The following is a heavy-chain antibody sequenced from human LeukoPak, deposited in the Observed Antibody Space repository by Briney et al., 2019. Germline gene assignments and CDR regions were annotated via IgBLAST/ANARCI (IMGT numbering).Heavy chain of an antibody. V-gene: IGHV3-33*01. CDR1: RFTFSSYG. CDR2: IWYDGSNK. Sequence: PGRSLRLSCAASRFTFSSYGMHWVRQAPGKGLEWVAVIWYDGSNKYYADSVKGRFTISRDNSKNTLYLQMNSLGAEDTAVYYCARDPDRDGMDVWGKGTTVTVSS. J-gene: IGHJ6*04. CDR3: ARDPDRDGMDV.